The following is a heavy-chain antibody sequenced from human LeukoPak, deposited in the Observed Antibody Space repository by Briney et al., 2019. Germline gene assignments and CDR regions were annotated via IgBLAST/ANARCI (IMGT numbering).Heavy chain of an antibody. CDR1: GFSFSTYA. V-gene: IGHV3-23*01. D-gene: IGHD3-16*01. CDR3: AWRGTAGYFDS. J-gene: IGHJ4*02. Sequence: GGSLRLSCSASGFSFSTYAMTWVRQAPGEGLAWVSTISGGGSMSYYAESVEGRFTISRDNSKNTLYLQMNSLRDEDTAVYYCAWRGTAGYFDSWGQGTLVTVSS. CDR2: ISGGGSMS.